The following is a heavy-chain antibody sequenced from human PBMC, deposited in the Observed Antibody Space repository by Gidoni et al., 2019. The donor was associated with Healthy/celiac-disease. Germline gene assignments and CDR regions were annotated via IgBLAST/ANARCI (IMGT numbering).Heavy chain of an antibody. Sequence: QVQLVQSGAEVKKPGASVKVSCKASGYTFTSYYMHWVRQAPGPGLEWMGIINPSGGSTSYAQKFQGRVTMTRDTSTSTVYMELSSLRSEDTAVYYCARDRNYDSSDGAYYFDYWGQGTLVTVSS. CDR3: ARDRNYDSSDGAYYFDY. CDR1: GYTFTSYY. D-gene: IGHD3-22*01. CDR2: INPSGGST. J-gene: IGHJ4*02. V-gene: IGHV1-46*01.